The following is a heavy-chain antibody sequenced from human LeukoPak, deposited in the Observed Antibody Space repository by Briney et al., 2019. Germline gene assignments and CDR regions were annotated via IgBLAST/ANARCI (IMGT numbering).Heavy chain of an antibody. D-gene: IGHD2-15*01. CDR3: AGQCSGVCAFGP. V-gene: IGHV4-39*01. Sequence: SETLSLTCTVSGGSLSSSSYYWGYIRQPPGKGLEWIGSIYYSGTAYYNPSLRSRVTMSVDTSKNQFSLKLTSVTAADAAVYYCAGQCSGVCAFGPWGQGTLGAVSS. CDR2: IYYSGTA. J-gene: IGHJ5*02. CDR1: GGSLSSSSYY.